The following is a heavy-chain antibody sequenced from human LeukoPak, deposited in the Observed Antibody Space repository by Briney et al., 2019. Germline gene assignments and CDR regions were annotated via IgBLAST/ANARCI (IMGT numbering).Heavy chain of an antibody. CDR3: ARLWSGYRPPDY. V-gene: IGHV4-39*01. J-gene: IGHJ4*02. CDR1: GASISSGSYY. CDR2: IYYSGNT. Sequence: PSETQSLTCTVSGASISSGSYYWGWIRQPPGKGLEWIGSIYYSGNTYYNLSLKSRVTITVDTSKNQISLKLSSVTAADTAVYYCARLWSGYRPPDYWGQGTLVTVSS. D-gene: IGHD3-3*01.